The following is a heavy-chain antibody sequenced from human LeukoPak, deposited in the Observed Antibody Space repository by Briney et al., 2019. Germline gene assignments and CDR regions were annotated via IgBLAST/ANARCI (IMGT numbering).Heavy chain of an antibody. CDR2: INHGGST. CDR1: GGSFSGYY. Sequence: PSETLSLTCAVYGGSFSGYYWSWIRQPPGKGLEWIGEINHGGSTNYNLSLKSRVTISVDTSKNQFSLKLSSVTAADTAVYYCARGPTLYPPNYWGQGTQVTVSS. V-gene: IGHV4-34*01. J-gene: IGHJ4*02. CDR3: ARGPTLYPPNY.